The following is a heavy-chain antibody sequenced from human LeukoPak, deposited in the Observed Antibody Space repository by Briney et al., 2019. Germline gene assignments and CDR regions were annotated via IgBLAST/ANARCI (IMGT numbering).Heavy chain of an antibody. V-gene: IGHV3-21*01. J-gene: IGHJ5*02. Sequence: GGSLRLSCAAPGFTFSSYSMNWVRQAPGKGLEWVSSISSSSSYIYYADSVKGRFTISRDNAKNSLYLQMNSLRAEDTAVYYCASLTLTFGGFRHGPWGQGTLVTVSS. CDR3: ASLTLTFGGFRHGP. D-gene: IGHD3-16*01. CDR1: GFTFSSYS. CDR2: ISSSSSYI.